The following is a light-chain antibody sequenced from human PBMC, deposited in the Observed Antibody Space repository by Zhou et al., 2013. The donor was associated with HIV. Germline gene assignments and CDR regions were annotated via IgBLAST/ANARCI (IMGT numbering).Light chain of an antibody. Sequence: EIVLTQSPATLSLSPGERATFSCRASQSVGSSLAWYQQKPGQAPSLLISDASNRATGIPARFSGSGSGTDFTLTISSLQPEDFAVYYCQQRRNWPVTFGQGTKLEI. V-gene: IGKV3-11*01. CDR2: DAS. CDR1: QSVGSS. J-gene: IGKJ2*01. CDR3: QQRRNWPVT.